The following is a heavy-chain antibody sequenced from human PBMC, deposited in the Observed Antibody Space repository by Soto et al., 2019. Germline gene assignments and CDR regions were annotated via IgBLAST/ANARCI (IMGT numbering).Heavy chain of an antibody. D-gene: IGHD3-22*01. CDR1: GSPISSYY. CDR2: IYYTGTT. J-gene: IGHJ4*01. Sequence: ASETLSLTCSVSGSPISSYYWSWFRQPPGQGLEWVGYIYYTGTTTYNPSLKSRLTVSLDTSKNQFSLKLRSVTAADTAVYYCARLGDYYQAFDYWGQGALVTVSS. CDR3: ARLGDYYQAFDY. V-gene: IGHV4-59*08.